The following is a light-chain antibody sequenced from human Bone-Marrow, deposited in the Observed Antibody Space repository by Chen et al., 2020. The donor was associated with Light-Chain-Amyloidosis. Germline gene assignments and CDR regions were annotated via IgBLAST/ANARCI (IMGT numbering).Light chain of an antibody. J-gene: IGKJ1*01. Sequence: EIVLTQSPGTLSLYPGERATLSCRAIESVSSSYLAWYQQKPGQAPRLLIYGASSRATGIPDMFSGSASRTDVTLNISRLEPEDFAVYYCQQYGSSPRTFGQGTKLEIK. CDR3: QQYGSSPRT. CDR1: ESVSSSY. CDR2: GAS. V-gene: IGKV3-20*01.